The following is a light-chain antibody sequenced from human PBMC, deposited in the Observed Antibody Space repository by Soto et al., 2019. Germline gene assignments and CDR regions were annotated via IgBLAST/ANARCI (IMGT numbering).Light chain of an antibody. CDR1: QNIRTW. CDR2: DAS. V-gene: IGKV1-5*01. CDR3: QKYNDYST. Sequence: DIQMTQSPSTLSAPVGDRVTITCRASQNIRTWLAWYQQKPGQPLRLLISDASSLHSGVPSRFSGSGSGTEFTLTISSLHPDDFATYYCQKYNDYSTFGQGTKLDIK. J-gene: IGKJ2*01.